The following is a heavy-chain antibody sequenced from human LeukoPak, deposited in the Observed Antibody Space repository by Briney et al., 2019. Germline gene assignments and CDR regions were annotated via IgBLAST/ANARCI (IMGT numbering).Heavy chain of an antibody. CDR2: IYYSGST. V-gene: IGHV4-59*01. D-gene: IGHD3-22*01. CDR3: ARDTSGYRRGSFDY. Sequence: SETLSLTCTVSGGSINSYYWSWIRQPPGKGLEWIGYIYYSGSTNYNPSLKSRVTISLDTSNNQFSLKLSSVTAADTAVYYCARDTSGYRRGSFDYWGQGTLVTVSS. J-gene: IGHJ4*02. CDR1: GGSINSYY.